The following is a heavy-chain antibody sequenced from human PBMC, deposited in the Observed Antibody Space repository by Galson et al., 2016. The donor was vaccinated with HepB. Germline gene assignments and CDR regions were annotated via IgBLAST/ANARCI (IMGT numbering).Heavy chain of an antibody. J-gene: IGHJ3*01. CDR1: GGSISSGSYY. D-gene: IGHD6-13*01. Sequence: TLSLTCTVSGGSISSGSYYWSWIRQPAGKGLEWMGRVYSTGSTNYNPSFQSRVTISVDTSKNQFSLSLTSVTAADTAVYYCARASALYPDFPHWYFDLWGQGTMVTVSS. V-gene: IGHV4-61*02. CDR3: ARASALYPDFPHWYFDL. CDR2: VYSTGST.